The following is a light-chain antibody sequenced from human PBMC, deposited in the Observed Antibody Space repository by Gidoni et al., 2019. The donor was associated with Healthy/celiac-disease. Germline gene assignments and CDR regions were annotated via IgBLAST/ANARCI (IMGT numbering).Light chain of an antibody. CDR3: QQYNSYSR. V-gene: IGKV1-5*03. Sequence: DIQMTQSPSTLSASVGDRVTITCRASQSISSWLAWYQQKPGKAPKLLIYKASSLESGVPSRFSGSGSGTEFTLTISSLQPDDFATYYCQQYNSYSRFGGGTKVEIK. CDR2: KAS. J-gene: IGKJ4*01. CDR1: QSISSW.